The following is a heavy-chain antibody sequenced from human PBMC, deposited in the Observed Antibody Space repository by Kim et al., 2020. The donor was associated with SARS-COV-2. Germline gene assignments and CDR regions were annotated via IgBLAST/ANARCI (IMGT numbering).Heavy chain of an antibody. Sequence: GGSLRLSCAASGFTFSSYWMTRVRQAPGKGLEWVANIKQDGSETYYMDSVKGRFTISRDNAKNSLNLQMNSLRAEDTAVYYCARRRWFYYSYGMDVWGQGTTVTVSS. D-gene: IGHD3-10*01. J-gene: IGHJ6*02. CDR1: GFTFSSYW. CDR2: IKQDGSET. CDR3: ARRRWFYYSYGMDV. V-gene: IGHV3-7*03.